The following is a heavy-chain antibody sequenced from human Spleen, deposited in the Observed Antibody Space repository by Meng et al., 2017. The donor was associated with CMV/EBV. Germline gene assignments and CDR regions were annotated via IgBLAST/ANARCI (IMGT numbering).Heavy chain of an antibody. Sequence: FVSGGSITASCNYWSWVRQPPGKGLEWIGEVSHSGSAKYIPSLKSRVTISIDNTKNHFSLQLTSVTAADTGVYFCARSVGWWSLDYWGQGALVTVSS. CDR1: GGSITASCNY. D-gene: IGHD2-15*01. CDR3: ARSVGWWSLDY. J-gene: IGHJ4*02. V-gene: IGHV4/OR15-8*01. CDR2: VSHSGSA.